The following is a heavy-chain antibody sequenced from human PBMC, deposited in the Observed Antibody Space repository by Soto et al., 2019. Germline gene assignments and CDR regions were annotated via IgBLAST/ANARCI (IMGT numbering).Heavy chain of an antibody. J-gene: IGHJ4*02. CDR3: ARDWYYYDSSGPMDY. D-gene: IGHD3-22*01. V-gene: IGHV3-33*01. CDR2: IWYDGSNK. CDR1: GFTFSSYG. Sequence: GGSLRLSCAASGFTFSSYGMHWVRQAPGKGLEWVAVIWYDGSNKYYADSVKDRFTISRDNSKNTLYLQMNSLRAEDTAVYYCARDWYYYDSSGPMDYWGQGTLVTVSS.